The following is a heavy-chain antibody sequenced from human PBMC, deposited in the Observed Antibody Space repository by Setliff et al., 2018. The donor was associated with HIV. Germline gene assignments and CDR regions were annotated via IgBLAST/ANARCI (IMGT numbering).Heavy chain of an antibody. J-gene: IGHJ4*02. CDR2: ISGPGDGT. D-gene: IGHD3-16*01. V-gene: IGHV3-23*01. Sequence: PGGSLRLSCAASGFTFSSYALSWVRQAPGKGLEWVSAISGPGDGTYYADSVKGRFTISRDNSKNTLYLQLNSLRADDTAVYYCARDRIESALNYWGQGTLVTVSS. CDR1: GFTFSSYA. CDR3: ARDRIESALNY.